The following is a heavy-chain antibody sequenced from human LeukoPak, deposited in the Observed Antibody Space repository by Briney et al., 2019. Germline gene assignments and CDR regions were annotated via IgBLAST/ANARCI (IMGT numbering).Heavy chain of an antibody. V-gene: IGHV1-2*02. CDR2: MNPVSGDT. J-gene: IGHJ5*02. Sequence: GASVTVSCKPSGYTFTSYYIHWVRQAPGQGLEWMGWMNPVSGDTNYAQAFQGRVTMTRDSSISTAYMQLDSLRSDDTADTALYYCARGVGSSWFDPWGQGTLVTVFS. D-gene: IGHD2-2*01. CDR3: ARGVGSSWFDP. CDR1: GYTFTSYY.